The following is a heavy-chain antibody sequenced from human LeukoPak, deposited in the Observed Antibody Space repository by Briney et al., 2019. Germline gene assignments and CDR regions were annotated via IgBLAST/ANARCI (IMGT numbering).Heavy chain of an antibody. V-gene: IGHV4-31*03. J-gene: IGHJ3*02. CDR1: GGSISSGGYY. D-gene: IGHD2-2*01. CDR2: IYYSGST. Sequence: SQTLSLTCTVSGGSISSGGYYWSWIRQHPGKGLEWIGYIYYSGSTYHNPSLKSRVTISIDTSKNQISLKLRSVTAADTAVYYCARGCSTTSCYMRADNAFDIWGQGTMVTVSS. CDR3: ARGCSTTSCYMRADNAFDI.